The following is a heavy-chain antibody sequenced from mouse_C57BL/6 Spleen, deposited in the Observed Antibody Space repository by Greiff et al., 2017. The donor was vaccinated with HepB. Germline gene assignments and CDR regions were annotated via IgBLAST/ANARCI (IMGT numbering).Heavy chain of an antibody. Sequence: VQLQQSGPELVKPGASVKISCKASGYTFTDYYMNWVKQSHGKSLEWIGDINPNNGGTSYNQKFKGKATLTVDKSSSTAYMELRSLTSEDSAVYYCARRGYYGPGDYWGQGTTLTVSS. CDR1: GYTFTDYY. J-gene: IGHJ2*01. CDR3: ARRGYYGPGDY. D-gene: IGHD1-2*01. CDR2: INPNNGGT. V-gene: IGHV1-26*01.